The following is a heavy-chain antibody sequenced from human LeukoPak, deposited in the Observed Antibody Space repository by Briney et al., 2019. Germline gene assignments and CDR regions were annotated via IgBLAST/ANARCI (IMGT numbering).Heavy chain of an antibody. CDR3: AKDMTTVTFFDY. D-gene: IGHD4-17*01. V-gene: IGHV3-30*02. CDR2: IRYDGSNK. CDR1: GFTFSSYG. J-gene: IGHJ4*02. Sequence: PGGSLRLSCAASGFTFSSYGMHWVRQAPGKGLEWVAFIRYDGSNKYYADSVKGRFTISRDNSKNTLYLQMNSLRAEDTAVYYCAKDMTTVTFFDYWGQGTLVTASS.